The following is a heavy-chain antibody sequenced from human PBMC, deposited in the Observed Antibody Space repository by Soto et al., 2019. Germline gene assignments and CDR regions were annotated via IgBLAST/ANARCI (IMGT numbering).Heavy chain of an antibody. D-gene: IGHD2-21*02. Sequence: SGPTLVHPTQTLTLTCSFSGFSLSTSGVGVGWIRQPPGKALEWLALIYWDDDKRYSPSLRSRLTISKDTSKNQVVLTMTNMDPVDTATYYCIQSRCGGDCLRSYASHYYYGMDVWGQGTTVTVSS. J-gene: IGHJ6*02. CDR3: IQSRCGGDCLRSYASHYYYGMDV. CDR2: IYWDDDK. V-gene: IGHV2-5*02. CDR1: GFSLSTSGVG.